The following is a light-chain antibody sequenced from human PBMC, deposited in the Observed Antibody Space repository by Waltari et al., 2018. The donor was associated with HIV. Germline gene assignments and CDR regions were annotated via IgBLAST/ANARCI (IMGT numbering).Light chain of an antibody. Sequence: QSALTQPPSASGSLGQSVTISRFQQHPNNAPKLLLYEVSKRPSGVPDRFSGSRSGETAFLSVSGLQPDDTAGYFCSSYGDNIRVLFGGGTNLTVL. CDR2: EVS. CDR3: SSYGDNIRVL. J-gene: IGLJ2*01. V-gene: IGLV2-8*01.